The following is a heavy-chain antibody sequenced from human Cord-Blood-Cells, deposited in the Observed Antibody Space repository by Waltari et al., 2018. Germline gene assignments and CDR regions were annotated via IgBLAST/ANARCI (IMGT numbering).Heavy chain of an antibody. J-gene: IGHJ4*02. D-gene: IGHD2-2*01. CDR1: GGSMSSSY. CDR2: FYYSGST. Sequence: QVQLQESGPGLEKPSESLSLTGTDSGGSMSSSYWSWIRQPPGKGLEWIGYFYYSGSTNYNPSRKSRVTISVDTSKNQFSLKLRSVTAADTAVYYCARSVVPAAKIDYWGQVTLVTVSS. V-gene: IGHV4-59*01. CDR3: ARSVVPAAKIDY.